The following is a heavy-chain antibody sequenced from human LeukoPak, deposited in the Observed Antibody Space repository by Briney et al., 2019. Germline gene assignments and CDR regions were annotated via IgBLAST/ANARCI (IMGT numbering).Heavy chain of an antibody. CDR2: ISVSGGTT. Sequence: VGCLRPSCAGSGLTLSSYAISWVRQAPGQGLEWVSLISVSGGTTYYADSVKGRFTISRDNSKNTLYLQMNSLRAEDTALYYCAKDHLPYSSSWYVAFDIWGQGTMVTVSS. CDR1: GLTLSSYA. D-gene: IGHD6-13*01. V-gene: IGHV3-23*01. CDR3: AKDHLPYSSSWYVAFDI. J-gene: IGHJ3*02.